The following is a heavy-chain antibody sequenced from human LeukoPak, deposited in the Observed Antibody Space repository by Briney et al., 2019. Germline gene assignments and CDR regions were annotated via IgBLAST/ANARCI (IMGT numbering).Heavy chain of an antibody. D-gene: IGHD4-17*01. CDR2: ISGSGGGT. CDR1: GFTFSSYA. J-gene: IGHJ4*02. CDR3: AYGDYLR. Sequence: GGSLRLSYAASGFTFSSYAMSWVRQAPGKGLEWVSLISGSGGGTYYADSVRGRFTISRDNSKNTLYLQMNSLRGEDTAVYYCAYGDYLRWGQGTLVTVSS. V-gene: IGHV3-23*01.